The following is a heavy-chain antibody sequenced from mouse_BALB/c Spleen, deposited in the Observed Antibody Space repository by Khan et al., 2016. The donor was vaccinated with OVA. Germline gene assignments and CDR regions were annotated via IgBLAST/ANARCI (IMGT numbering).Heavy chain of an antibody. Sequence: QMQLEESGAELVRPEASVKLSCKTSGYIFTSYWIHWVKQRSGQGLEWIARIYPGTDNTYYNEKFKDKATLTADNSSSTAYMQLSSLKSEDSDVYICAREEALDHFDHWGQGTTLTVSA. V-gene: IGHV1S132*01. D-gene: IGHD3-2*02. CDR3: AREEALDHFDH. J-gene: IGHJ2*01. CDR1: GYIFTSYW. CDR2: IYPGTDNT.